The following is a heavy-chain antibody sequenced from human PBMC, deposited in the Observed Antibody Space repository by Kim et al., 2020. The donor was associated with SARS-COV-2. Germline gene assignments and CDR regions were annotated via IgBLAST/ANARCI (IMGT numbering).Heavy chain of an antibody. CDR1: GFTFSSYA. V-gene: IGHV3-30*04. CDR3: ARARGSYSSGMDV. Sequence: GGSLRLSCAASGFTFSSYAMHWVRQAPGKGLEWVAVISYDGSNKYYADSVKGRFTISRDNSKNKLYLQMNSLRAEDTAVYYCARARGSYSSGMDVWGQGTTVTVSS. J-gene: IGHJ6*02. CDR2: ISYDGSNK. D-gene: IGHD1-26*01.